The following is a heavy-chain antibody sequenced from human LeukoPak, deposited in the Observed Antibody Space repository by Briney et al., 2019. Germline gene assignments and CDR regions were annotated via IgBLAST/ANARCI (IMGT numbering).Heavy chain of an antibody. V-gene: IGHV3-7*01. J-gene: IGHJ4*02. CDR3: ARHESSVTTVWSYFDY. CDR2: IKQDGSEK. Sequence: GGSLRLSCAASGFTFSSYWMSWVRQAPGKGLEWVANIKQDGSEKYYVDSVKGRFTISRDNAKNSLYLQMNSLRAEDTAVYYCARHESSVTTVWSYFDYWGQGTLVTVSS. CDR1: GFTFSSYW. D-gene: IGHD4-17*01.